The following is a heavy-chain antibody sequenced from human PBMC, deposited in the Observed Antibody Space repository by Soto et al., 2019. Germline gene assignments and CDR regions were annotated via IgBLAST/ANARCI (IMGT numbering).Heavy chain of an antibody. V-gene: IGHV5-51*01. CDR1: GYSFTSYW. J-gene: IGHJ6*02. Sequence: GESLKISCKGSGYSFTSYWIGWVRQMPGKGLEWMGIIYPGDSDTRYSPSFQGQVTISADKSISTAYLQWSSLKASDTAMYYCERNGTFAAAGTTYYYGMDVWGQGTTVTVSS. CDR3: ERNGTFAAAGTTYYYGMDV. D-gene: IGHD6-13*01. CDR2: IYPGDSDT.